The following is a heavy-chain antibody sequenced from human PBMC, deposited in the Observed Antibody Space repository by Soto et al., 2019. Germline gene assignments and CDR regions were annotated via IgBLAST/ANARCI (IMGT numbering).Heavy chain of an antibody. D-gene: IGHD5-18*01. CDR2: ISGSGDII. V-gene: IGHV3-23*01. CDR3: AKAVGYTCGPPYYFDY. J-gene: IGHJ4*02. Sequence: GGSLRLSCAASGFTFSSYAMNWVRQAPGKGLEWVSSISGSGDIIKYADSVRGRFTISRDNSKNTLYLQMNSLRAEDTAVYYCAKAVGYTCGPPYYFDYWGQGTLVTVSS. CDR1: GFTFSSYA.